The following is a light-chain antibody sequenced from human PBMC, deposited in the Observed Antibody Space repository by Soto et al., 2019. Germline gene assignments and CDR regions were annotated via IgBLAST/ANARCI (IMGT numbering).Light chain of an antibody. J-gene: IGKJ1*01. CDR3: QLYGTSPSS. V-gene: IGKV3-20*01. CDR1: QSVSSNF. Sequence: EIVLTQSPGTLSLSPGERATLSCKASQSVSSNFLAWYQRKPGQAPRLLIYGASYRATDLPYRFSCSGSGTDVNVTITTLEPLDVGGNYCQLYGTSPSSFGLGTKVAI. CDR2: GAS.